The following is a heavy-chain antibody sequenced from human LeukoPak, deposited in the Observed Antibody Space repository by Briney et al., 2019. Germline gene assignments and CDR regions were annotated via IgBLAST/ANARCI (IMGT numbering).Heavy chain of an antibody. Sequence: SETLSLTCTVSGGSISSGDYYWSWIRQPPGKGLEWIGYIYYSGSTYYNPSLKSRVTISVDTSKNQFSLKLSSVTAADTAVYYCARGRRYCGGDCYSYFDYWGQGTLVTVSS. CDR1: GGSISSGDYY. CDR3: ARGRRYCGGDCYSYFDY. CDR2: IYYSGST. J-gene: IGHJ4*02. V-gene: IGHV4-30-4*08. D-gene: IGHD2-21*02.